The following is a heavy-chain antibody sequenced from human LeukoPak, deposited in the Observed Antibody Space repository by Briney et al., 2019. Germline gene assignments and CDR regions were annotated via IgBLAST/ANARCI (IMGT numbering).Heavy chain of an antibody. Sequence: GGSLRLSCAASGLTFSSYAMSWVRQAPGKGLEWVSTISGSADNTHYADSVKGRFTISRDNSKDTLYLQMNSLMADDTAVYYCGGAKFYYYGMEVWGQGTTVTVSS. CDR2: ISGSADNT. V-gene: IGHV3-23*01. J-gene: IGHJ6*02. CDR1: GLTFSSYA. CDR3: GGAKFYYYGMEV. D-gene: IGHD1-26*01.